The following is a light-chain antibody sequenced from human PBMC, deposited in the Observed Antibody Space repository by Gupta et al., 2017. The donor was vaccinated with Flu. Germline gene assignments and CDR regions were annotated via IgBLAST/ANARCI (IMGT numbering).Light chain of an antibody. J-gene: IGKJ4*01. CDR2: DAS. V-gene: IGKV1-33*01. CDR1: QDITHN. CDR3: QQYDNLPPRT. Sequence: IQLTPSASSLSSSLGERVTITCQASQDITHNLKWYQQKPGKAPDLLIHDASHVRTGVPSRFSGSGFGTNFTFTIASLQSEDIATYYCQQYDNLPPRTFGGGTKVEIK.